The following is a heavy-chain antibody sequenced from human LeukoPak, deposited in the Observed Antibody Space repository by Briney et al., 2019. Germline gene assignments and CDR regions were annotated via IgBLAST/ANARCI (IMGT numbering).Heavy chain of an antibody. V-gene: IGHV3-43*02. CDR3: AKGATIPGYCTNGVCYGGVYY. CDR2: ISGDGGST. CDR1: GFTFDDYA. Sequence: GGPLRLSCAASGFTFDDYAMHWVRQAPGKGLEWVSLISGDGGSTYYADSVKGRFTISRDNSKNSLYLQMNSLRTEDTALYYCAKGATIPGYCTNGVCYGGVYYWGQGTLVTVSS. J-gene: IGHJ4*02. D-gene: IGHD2-8*01.